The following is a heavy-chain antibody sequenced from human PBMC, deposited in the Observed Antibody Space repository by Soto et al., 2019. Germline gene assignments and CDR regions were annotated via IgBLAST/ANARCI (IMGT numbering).Heavy chain of an antibody. CDR1: GYPFTSYG. V-gene: IGHV1-18*01. J-gene: IGHJ3*02. Sequence: ASVKVSFKASGYPFTSYGISWVRQAPGQGLEWVAWISAYNGKRDTAQKFQGRVTMTLDTSTDTAHMELGDLTSADTAVYYCARGRIVASINDAFEIWGQGTKVTVSS. CDR3: ARGRIVASINDAFEI. D-gene: IGHD5-12*01. CDR2: ISAYNGKR.